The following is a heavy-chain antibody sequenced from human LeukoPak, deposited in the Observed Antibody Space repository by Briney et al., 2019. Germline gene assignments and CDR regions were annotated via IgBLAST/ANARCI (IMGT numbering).Heavy chain of an antibody. D-gene: IGHD1-26*01. J-gene: IGHJ6*02. CDR3: ARSAAGGMDV. Sequence: ASVKVSCKTSGYTFTNYGISWVRQAPGQGFEWMGWISAYNGNTNYVQKLQGRVTMTTDTSTSTAYMELRSLRSDDTAVYYCARSAAGGMDVWGQGTTVTVSS. CDR1: GYTFTNYG. V-gene: IGHV1-18*01. CDR2: ISAYNGNT.